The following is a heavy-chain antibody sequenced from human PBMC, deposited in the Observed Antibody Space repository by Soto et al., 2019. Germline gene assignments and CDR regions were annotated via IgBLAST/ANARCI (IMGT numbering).Heavy chain of an antibody. Sequence: ASVKVSCKASGYTFTSYAMHWVRQAPGQRLEWMGWINAGNGNTKYSQKFQGRVTITRDTSASTAYMELSSLRSEDTAVYYCAGVLPPPGVDFWSGYFQGRWFDPWGQGTLVTVSS. CDR1: GYTFTSYA. CDR3: AGVLPPPGVDFWSGYFQGRWFDP. D-gene: IGHD3-3*01. V-gene: IGHV1-3*01. J-gene: IGHJ5*02. CDR2: INAGNGNT.